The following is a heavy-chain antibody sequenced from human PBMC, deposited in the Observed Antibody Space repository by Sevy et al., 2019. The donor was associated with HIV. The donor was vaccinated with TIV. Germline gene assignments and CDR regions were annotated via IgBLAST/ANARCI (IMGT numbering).Heavy chain of an antibody. J-gene: IGHJ6*02. CDR2: IGTAGDT. D-gene: IGHD6-13*01. CDR3: AREGIAAAGTESYYYYGMDV. CDR1: GFTFSSYD. Sequence: GGSLRLSCAASGFTFSSYDMHWVRQATGKGLEWVSAIGTAGDTYYPGSVKGRFTISRENAKNSLYLQMNSLRAGDTAEYYCAREGIAAAGTESYYYYGMDVWGQGTTVTVSS. V-gene: IGHV3-13*01.